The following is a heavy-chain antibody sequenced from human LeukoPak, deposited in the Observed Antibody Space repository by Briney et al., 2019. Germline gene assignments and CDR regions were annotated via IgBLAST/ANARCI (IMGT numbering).Heavy chain of an antibody. D-gene: IGHD3-3*01. CDR1: GGTFSSYA. CDR3: ATGFGVVTVDY. CDR2: TIPILGIA. V-gene: IGHV1-69*04. J-gene: IGHJ4*02. Sequence: SVKVSCKASGGTFSSYAISWVRQAPGQGLEWMGRTIPILGIANYAQKFQGRVTITADKSTSTAYMELSSLRSEDTAVYYCATGFGVVTVDYWGQGTLVTVSS.